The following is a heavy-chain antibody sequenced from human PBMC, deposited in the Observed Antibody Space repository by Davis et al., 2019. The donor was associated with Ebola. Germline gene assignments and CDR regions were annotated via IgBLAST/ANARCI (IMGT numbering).Heavy chain of an antibody. CDR3: ASWAGSSWFDY. CDR2: IKQDGSEI. D-gene: IGHD6-13*01. CDR1: GFTFSSYW. V-gene: IGHV3-7*03. Sequence: GESLKISCAASGFTFSSYWMSWVRQAPGKGLEWVANIKQDGSEISYVDSVEGRFTISRDNAKNSLYLQMNSLRVEDTAVYYCASWAGSSWFDYWGQGTLVTVSS. J-gene: IGHJ4*02.